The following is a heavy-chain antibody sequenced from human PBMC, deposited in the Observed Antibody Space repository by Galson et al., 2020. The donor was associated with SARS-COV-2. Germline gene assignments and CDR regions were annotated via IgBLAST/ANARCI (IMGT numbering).Heavy chain of an antibody. CDR2: ISGSGGST. CDR3: AKTGRTYSSGWADY. D-gene: IGHD6-25*01. CDR1: GFTFSSYA. Sequence: GESLKISCAASGFTFSSYAMTWVRQAPGKGLEWVSTISGSGGSTYYADSAKGRFTISRDNSKNTLYLQMNSLRAEDTAVYYCAKTGRTYSSGWADYWGQGTLVTVSS. V-gene: IGHV3-23*01. J-gene: IGHJ4*02.